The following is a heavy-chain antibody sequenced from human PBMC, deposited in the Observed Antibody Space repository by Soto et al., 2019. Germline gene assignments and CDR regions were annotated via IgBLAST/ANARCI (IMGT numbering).Heavy chain of an antibody. CDR3: VRSMIIVVRLIGLDY. Sequence: GGSLRLSCAASGFTFRSYGMQWVRQAPGKGLEWVAVIWSDGSRKYYAASVEGRATISRDNAKNMLYLQMDSLSSEDTAVYYCVRSMIIVVRLIGLDYWGQGTLVTVSS. CDR1: GFTFRSYG. V-gene: IGHV3-30*19. D-gene: IGHD3-22*01. J-gene: IGHJ4*02. CDR2: IWSDGSRK.